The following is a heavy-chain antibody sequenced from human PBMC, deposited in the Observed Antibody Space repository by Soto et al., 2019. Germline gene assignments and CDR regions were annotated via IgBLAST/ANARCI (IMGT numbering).Heavy chain of an antibody. J-gene: IGHJ5*02. D-gene: IGHD7-27*01. V-gene: IGHV1-18*01. CDR2: ISAYNGNT. Sequence: ASVKVSCKASGCTFTSYGISWVRQAPGQGLEWMGWISAYNGNTNYAQKLQGRVTMTTDTSTSTAYMELRSLRSDDTAVYYCGITGLIGTFNWFDPWGQGTRVTV. CDR1: GCTFTSYG. CDR3: GITGLIGTFNWFDP.